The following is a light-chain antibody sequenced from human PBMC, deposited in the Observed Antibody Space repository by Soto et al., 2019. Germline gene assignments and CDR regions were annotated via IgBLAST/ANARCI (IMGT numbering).Light chain of an antibody. CDR3: LQSNNFPPLT. J-gene: IGKJ4*01. V-gene: IGKV1-39*01. Sequence: DIQMTQSPSSLSASVGDRVTITCRASQSISSYLNWYQQKPGKAPKLLIYTASSLQSGVPSRFSGSGSGADFTLTISSLQPEDFATYYCLQSNNFPPLTFGGGTKVEIK. CDR1: QSISSY. CDR2: TAS.